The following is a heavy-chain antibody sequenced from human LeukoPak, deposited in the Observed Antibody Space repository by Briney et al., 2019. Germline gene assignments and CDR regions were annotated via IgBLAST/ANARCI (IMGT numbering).Heavy chain of an antibody. V-gene: IGHV1-8*02. J-gene: IGHJ4*02. CDR1: GGTFSSYA. CDR3: ARRAAAIDY. D-gene: IGHD6-13*01. CDR2: MNPNSGNT. Sequence: ASVKVSCKASGGTFSSYAISWVRQATGQGLEWMGWMNPNSGNTGYAQKFQGRVTMTRNTSISTAYMELSSLRSEDTAVYYCARRAAAIDYWGQGTLVTVSS.